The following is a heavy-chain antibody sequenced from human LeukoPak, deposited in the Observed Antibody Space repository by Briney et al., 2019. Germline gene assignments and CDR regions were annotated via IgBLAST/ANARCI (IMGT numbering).Heavy chain of an antibody. CDR1: GFTFSSYS. J-gene: IGHJ6*02. CDR3: ARRSAVSPGYYYYGMDV. Sequence: TGGSLRLSCAASGFTFSSYSMNWVRQAPGKGLEWVSYISSSSSTIYYAGSVKGRFTISRDNAKNSLYLQMNSLRAEDTAVYYCARRSAVSPGYYYYGMDVWGQGTTVTVSS. CDR2: ISSSSSTI. V-gene: IGHV3-48*01.